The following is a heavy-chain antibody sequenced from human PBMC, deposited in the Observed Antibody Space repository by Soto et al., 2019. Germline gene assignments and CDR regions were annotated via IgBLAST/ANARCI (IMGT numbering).Heavy chain of an antibody. CDR2: IKSKTDDETT. CDR1: GFTFSNAW. V-gene: IGHV3-15*01. Sequence: PGGSLRLSCAGTGFTFSNAWMSWVRQAPGKGLEWVGRIKSKTDDETTDYAAPVKGRFIISRDDSKNTLYLQMNSLKTEDTAVYFCTTDLGYCSGGSCYPTIDYYYYYGMDVWGQGTTVTGSS. CDR3: TTDLGYCSGGSCYPTIDYYYYYGMDV. J-gene: IGHJ6*02. D-gene: IGHD2-15*01.